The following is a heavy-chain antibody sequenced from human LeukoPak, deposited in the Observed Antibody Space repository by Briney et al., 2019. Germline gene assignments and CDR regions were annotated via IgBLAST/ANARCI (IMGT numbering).Heavy chain of an antibody. D-gene: IGHD5-24*01. J-gene: IGHJ3*02. V-gene: IGHV4-34*01. CDR1: GGSFSGYY. CDR2: INHSGST. Sequence: SETPSLTCAVYGGSFSGYYWSWIRQPPGKGLEWIGEINHSGSTNYNPSLKSRVTISVDTSKNQFSLKLSSVTAADTAVYYCARRMATVTDTFDIWGRGTMVSVSS. CDR3: ARRMATVTDTFDI.